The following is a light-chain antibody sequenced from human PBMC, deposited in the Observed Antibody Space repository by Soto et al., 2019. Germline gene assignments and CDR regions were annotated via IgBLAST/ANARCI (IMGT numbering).Light chain of an antibody. CDR2: WAS. CDR3: QQYYSTPIT. J-gene: IGKJ5*01. Sequence: DIVMTQSPDSLAVSLGERATINCKSSQSVLYSSSNKNLLTWYQQKPGQPPKRHIYWASTREAGVPDRFSGSGSGTDFTLTISSLQAEDVAVYYCQQYYSTPITFGQGTRLEIK. CDR1: QSVLYSSSNKNL. V-gene: IGKV4-1*01.